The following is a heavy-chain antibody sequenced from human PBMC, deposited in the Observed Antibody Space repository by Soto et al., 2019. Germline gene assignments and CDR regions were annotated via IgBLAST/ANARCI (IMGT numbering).Heavy chain of an antibody. CDR3: ARSITIVRGVNIKDYYYYGMDV. CDR1: GYTFTSYG. CDR2: ISAYNGNT. J-gene: IGHJ6*02. D-gene: IGHD3-10*01. Sequence: ASVKGSCKASGYTFTSYGISWVRQAPGQGLEWMGWISAYNGNTNYAQKLQGRVTMTTDTSTSTAYMELRSLRSDDTAVYYCARSITIVRGVNIKDYYYYGMDVWGQGTTVTVSS. V-gene: IGHV1-18*01.